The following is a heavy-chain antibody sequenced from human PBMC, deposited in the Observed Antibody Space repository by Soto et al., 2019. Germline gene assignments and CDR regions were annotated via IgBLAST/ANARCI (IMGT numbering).Heavy chain of an antibody. Sequence: SETLSLTCSVSGGSISSSGYYWDWIRQHPGKGLEWIGYIYYSGSTYYNPSLKSRVTISADTSKNQFSLKLTSVTAADTAVYYCARMTVFGVFHFDYWGQGTLVTVSS. J-gene: IGHJ4*02. V-gene: IGHV4-31*03. D-gene: IGHD3-3*01. CDR3: ARMTVFGVFHFDY. CDR2: IYYSGST. CDR1: GGSISSSGYY.